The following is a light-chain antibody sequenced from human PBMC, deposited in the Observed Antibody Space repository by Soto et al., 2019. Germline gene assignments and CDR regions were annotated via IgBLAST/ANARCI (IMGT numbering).Light chain of an antibody. CDR2: AAS. CDR1: QGISTW. V-gene: IGKV1-12*01. J-gene: IGKJ4*01. Sequence: IPMTQSPSSVSASLEDRVTITCRASQGISTWLAWYQQKAGKAPKLLILAASHLQDGVPSRFSGRASGTDFALTIRSLQPEDFATYYCLQANSCPLAFGGGTRVEI. CDR3: LQANSCPLA.